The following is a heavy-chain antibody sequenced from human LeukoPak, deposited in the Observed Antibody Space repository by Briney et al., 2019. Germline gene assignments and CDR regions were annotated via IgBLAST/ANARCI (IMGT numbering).Heavy chain of an antibody. J-gene: IGHJ2*01. CDR1: GGSISSYY. CDR2: IHYSGST. Sequence: SETLSLTCTVSGGSISSYYWSWIRQPPGKGLEWIAYIHYSGSTNYNPSLRSRVTISVDTSKNQFSLKLSSVTAADTAVYYCARGLTSSDWYFDLWGRGTLVTVSS. CDR3: ARGLTSSDWYFDL. D-gene: IGHD4/OR15-4a*01. V-gene: IGHV4-59*01.